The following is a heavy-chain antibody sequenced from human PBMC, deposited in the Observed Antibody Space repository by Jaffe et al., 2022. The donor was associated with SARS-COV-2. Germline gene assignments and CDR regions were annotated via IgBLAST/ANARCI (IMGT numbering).Heavy chain of an antibody. D-gene: IGHD1-26*01. Sequence: EVHLVESGGGLVQPGRSLRLSCAASGFLFGNYGMHWVRQAPGKGLEWVSSIEWNSRRILYADSVKGRFTISRDDAKSSLYLQMNSLRPEDTAFYYCVKAAVHGASIHWFDPWGQGTLVTVSS. J-gene: IGHJ5*02. CDR2: IEWNSRRI. V-gene: IGHV3-9*01. CDR3: VKAAVHGASIHWFDP. CDR1: GFLFGNYG.